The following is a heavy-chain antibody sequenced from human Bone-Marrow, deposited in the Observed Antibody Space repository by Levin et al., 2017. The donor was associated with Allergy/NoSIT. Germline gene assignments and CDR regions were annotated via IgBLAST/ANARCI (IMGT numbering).Heavy chain of an antibody. Sequence: VASVKVSCKASGGSFGTNIINWVRQAPGQRPECMGGIIPYVGTSNYAQKFKGRLTISADESASTLFLDLNSLTHEDTAVYYCATSSLGGFDSWGQGTQVIVSS. CDR2: IIPYVGTS. CDR3: ATSSLGGFDS. J-gene: IGHJ4*02. CDR1: GGSFGTNI. V-gene: IGHV1-69*13. D-gene: IGHD2-15*01.